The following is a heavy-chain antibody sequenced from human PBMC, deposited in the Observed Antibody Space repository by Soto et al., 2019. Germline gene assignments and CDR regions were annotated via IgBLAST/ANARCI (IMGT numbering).Heavy chain of an antibody. J-gene: IGHJ3*02. CDR1: GFSFSIYS. CDR2: ISPAGSSI. Sequence: EGQLVEFGGGLVKPGGSLRLSCAASGFSFSIYSYNWVRQAPGKGLEWLSYISPAGSSIYYADSVKGRFTISRDSARDSVYLQMNSLRAEETAVYYCAKDRGGSGDFDIWGQGTMVTVSS. V-gene: IGHV3-48*01. CDR3: AKDRGGSGDFDI. D-gene: IGHD3-10*01.